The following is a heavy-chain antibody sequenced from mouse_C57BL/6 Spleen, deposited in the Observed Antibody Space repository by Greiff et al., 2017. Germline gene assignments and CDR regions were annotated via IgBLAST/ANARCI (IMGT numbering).Heavy chain of an antibody. D-gene: IGHD3-2*02. V-gene: IGHV5-4*03. CDR1: GFTFSSYA. J-gene: IGHJ2*01. CDR3: AQDSSGYRYYFDY. Sequence: EVKLVESGGGLVKPGGSLKLSCAASGFTFSSYAMSWVRQTPEKRLAWVATISDGGSYTSYPDNVKGRFTISTDNAKNNLYLQLSHLKYEDTAMYYCAQDSSGYRYYFDYWGQGTTLTVSS. CDR2: ISDGGSYT.